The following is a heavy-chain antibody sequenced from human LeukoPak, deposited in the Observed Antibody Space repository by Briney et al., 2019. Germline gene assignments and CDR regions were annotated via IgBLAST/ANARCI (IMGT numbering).Heavy chain of an antibody. D-gene: IGHD3-16*01. V-gene: IGHV3-9*01. CDR2: ISWNSGSI. CDR1: GFTFDDYA. CDR3: AKGSAYEVGGTLAPNWFDP. J-gene: IGHJ5*02. Sequence: GGSLRLSCAASGFTFDDYAMHWVRQAPGKGLEWVSGISWNSGSIGYADSVKGRFTISRDNAKDPLYLQMNSLRAEDTALYYCAKGSAYEVGGTLAPNWFDPWGQGTLVTVSS.